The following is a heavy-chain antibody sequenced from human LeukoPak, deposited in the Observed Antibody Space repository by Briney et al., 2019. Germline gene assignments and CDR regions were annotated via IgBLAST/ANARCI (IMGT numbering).Heavy chain of an antibody. Sequence: ASLKVSCKASGYTFTSYPISRVRQAPGQGLEWMGWITTYNGNTHYAQKLQGRVTMTTETSTSTAYMDLRGLRSDDTAVYYCARGYDYGDYVGDFDYWGQGTLVTVSS. J-gene: IGHJ4*02. CDR1: GYTFTSYP. CDR2: ITTYNGNT. D-gene: IGHD4-17*01. CDR3: ARGYDYGDYVGDFDY. V-gene: IGHV1-18*01.